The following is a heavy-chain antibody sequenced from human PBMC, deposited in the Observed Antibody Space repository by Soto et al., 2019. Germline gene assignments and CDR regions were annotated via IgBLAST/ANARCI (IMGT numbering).Heavy chain of an antibody. J-gene: IGHJ4*02. CDR1: GFSFSTIG. Sequence: EVQVLESGGGLVQPGGSLRLSCAASGFSFSTIGMNWVRQAPGRGLEWVSGIRGDGDTTYNADSVKGRFTVSSDNSKNMVYLQMKSLRVEDTAIYYCAKGKGVGATPDGANWWGQGTLVTVSS. CDR3: AKGKGVGATPDGANW. CDR2: IRGDGDTT. V-gene: IGHV3-23*01. D-gene: IGHD1-26*01.